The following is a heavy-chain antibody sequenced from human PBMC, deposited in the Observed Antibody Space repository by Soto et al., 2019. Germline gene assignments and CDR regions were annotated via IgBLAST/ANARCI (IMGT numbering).Heavy chain of an antibody. D-gene: IGHD3-22*01. CDR3: ARMGDSSGYSGWFDP. CDR1: GFTVSSNY. Sequence: EVQLVESGGGLVQPGGSLRLSCAASGFTVSSNYMSWVRQAPGKGLEWVSVIYSGGSTYYADSVKCRFTISRDNSKNTPYLQMNSPRSEDTAVYYCARMGDSSGYSGWFDPWGQGTLVTVSS. J-gene: IGHJ5*02. CDR2: IYSGGST. V-gene: IGHV3-66*01.